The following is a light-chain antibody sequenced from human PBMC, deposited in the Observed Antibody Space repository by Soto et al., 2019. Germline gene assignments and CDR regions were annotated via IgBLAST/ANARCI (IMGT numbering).Light chain of an antibody. J-gene: IGLJ6*01. CDR2: GNS. Sequence: QLVLTQPPSVSGAPGQRVTISCTGSSSNIGAGYDVHWYQQLPGTAPKLLIYGNSNRPSGVPDRFSGSKSGTSASLAITGLQAEDEAGYYCQSYDRSLSGSFFGTGTQLTVL. V-gene: IGLV1-40*01. CDR1: SSNIGAGYD. CDR3: QSYDRSLSGSF.